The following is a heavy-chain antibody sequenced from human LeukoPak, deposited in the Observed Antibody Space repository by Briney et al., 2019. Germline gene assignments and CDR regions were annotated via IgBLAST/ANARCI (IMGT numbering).Heavy chain of an antibody. V-gene: IGHV4-31*03. CDR3: ARDHNDILTGSTAFDI. D-gene: IGHD3-9*01. CDR1: GGSISSGGYY. CDR2: IYYSGST. J-gene: IGHJ3*02. Sequence: SQTLSLTCTVSGGSISSGGYYWSWIRQHPGKGLEWIGYIYYSGSTYYKPSLKSRVTISVDTSKNQFSLKLSSVTAADTAVYYCARDHNDILTGSTAFDIWGQGTMVTVSS.